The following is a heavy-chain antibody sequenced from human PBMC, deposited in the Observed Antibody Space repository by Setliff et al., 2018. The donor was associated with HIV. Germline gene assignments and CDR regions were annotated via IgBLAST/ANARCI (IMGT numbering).Heavy chain of an antibody. J-gene: IGHJ6*02. CDR3: ARMGAARPLYYYGMDV. CDR2: IYTSGST. V-gene: IGHV4-4*07. Sequence: PSETLSLTCTVSGGSISSYYWSWIRQPAGKGLEWIGRIYTSGSTNYNPSLKSRVTMSVDTSKNQFSLKLSSVTAADTAVYYCARMGAARPLYYYGMDVWGRGTTVTVSS. CDR1: GGSISSYY. D-gene: IGHD6-6*01.